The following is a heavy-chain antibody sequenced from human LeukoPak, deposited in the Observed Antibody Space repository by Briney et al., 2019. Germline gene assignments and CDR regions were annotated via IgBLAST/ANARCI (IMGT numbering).Heavy chain of an antibody. CDR1: GFTFSSYA. CDR2: ISYDGSNK. Sequence: GGSLRLSCAASGFTFSSYAMPWVRQAPGKGLEWVAVISYDGSNKYYADSVKGRFTISRDNSKNTLYLQMNSLRVEDTAVYYCAIYTGGDDAFDIWGQGTMVTVSS. J-gene: IGHJ3*02. V-gene: IGHV3-30-3*01. CDR3: AIYTGGDDAFDI. D-gene: IGHD3-16*01.